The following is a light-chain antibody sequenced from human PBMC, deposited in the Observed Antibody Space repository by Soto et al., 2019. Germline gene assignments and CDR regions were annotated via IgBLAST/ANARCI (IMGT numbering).Light chain of an antibody. CDR1: QSVSSY. V-gene: IGKV3-11*01. J-gene: IGKJ2*01. CDR2: DAS. CDR3: QQRRTWPRYT. Sequence: EIVLTQSPATLSLSPGERATLSCRASQSVSSYLAWYQQKPGQAPRLLIYDASNRATGIPARFSGSGSGTELTLTISSKVLDNFPVYYCQQRRTWPRYTFGQGTKLEIK.